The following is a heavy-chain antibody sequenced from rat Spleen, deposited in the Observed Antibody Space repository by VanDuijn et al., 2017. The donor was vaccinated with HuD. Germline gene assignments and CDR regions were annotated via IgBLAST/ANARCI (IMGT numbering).Heavy chain of an antibody. CDR2: ITSGGSNT. CDR3: AKVNYPGITTWGNWFAY. CDR1: GFTFSSFA. J-gene: IGHJ3*01. V-gene: IGHV5-25*01. Sequence: EVQLVESGGGLVQPGRSLKLSCAASGFTFSSFAMAWVRQAPKKGLEWVATITSGGSNTYYPDSVKGRFTISRDNAKSTLYLQMDSLRSEDTATYYCAKVNYPGITTWGNWFAYWGQGTLVTVSS. D-gene: IGHD1-4*01.